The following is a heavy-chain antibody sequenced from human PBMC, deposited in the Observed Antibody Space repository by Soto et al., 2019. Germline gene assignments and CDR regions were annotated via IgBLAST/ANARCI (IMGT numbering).Heavy chain of an antibody. CDR1: GGSISSYY. Sequence: SETLSLTCTVSGGSISSYYWSWIRQPPGKGLEWIGDIYYSGSTNYNPSLKSRVTILVDTSKNQFSLKLSSVTAADTAVYYCARAAAGTVLIYYFDYWGQGTLVTVSS. CDR2: IYYSGST. D-gene: IGHD6-13*01. J-gene: IGHJ4*02. CDR3: ARAAAGTVLIYYFDY. V-gene: IGHV4-59*12.